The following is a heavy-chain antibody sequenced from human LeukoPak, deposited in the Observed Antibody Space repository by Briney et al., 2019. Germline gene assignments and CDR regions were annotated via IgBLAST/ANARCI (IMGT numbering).Heavy chain of an antibody. CDR2: ISAYNGNS. J-gene: IGHJ6*03. V-gene: IGHV1-18*01. CDR3: ARDHISDDLIAYYMDV. CDR1: GYTFTSYG. D-gene: IGHD2/OR15-2a*01. Sequence: ASVKVSCKASGYTFTSYGISWVRQAPGQGLEWMGWISAYNGNSNYAQKLQGRVTMTTDTSTSTAYMELRSLRSDDTAVYYCARDHISDDLIAYYMDVWGKGTTVTVSS.